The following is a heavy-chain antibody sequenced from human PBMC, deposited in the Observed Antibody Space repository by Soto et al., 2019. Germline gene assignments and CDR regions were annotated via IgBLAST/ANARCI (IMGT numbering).Heavy chain of an antibody. CDR1: GGTFSSYA. CDR3: ARGGHGSGSYYNPMDV. CDR2: IIPIFGTA. V-gene: IGHV1-69*13. D-gene: IGHD3-10*01. J-gene: IGHJ6*02. Sequence: GASVKVSCKASGGTFSSYAISWVRQAPGQGLEWMGGIIPIFGTANYAQKFQGRVTITADESTSIAYMELSSLRSEDTAVYYCARGGHGSGSYYNPMDVWGQGTTVTVSS.